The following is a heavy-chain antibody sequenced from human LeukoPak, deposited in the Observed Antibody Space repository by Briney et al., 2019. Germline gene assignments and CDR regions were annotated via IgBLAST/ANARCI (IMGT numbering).Heavy chain of an antibody. CDR1: GFTFSSYW. Sequence: GGSLRLSCAASGFTFSSYWMCWVRQDPGKGLEWVAVIWYDGSNKYYADSVKGRFTISRDNSKNTLYLQMNSLRAEDTAVYYCARGDLLWFGESFDYWGQGTLVTVSS. J-gene: IGHJ4*02. CDR2: IWYDGSNK. D-gene: IGHD3-10*01. CDR3: ARGDLLWFGESFDY. V-gene: IGHV3-33*08.